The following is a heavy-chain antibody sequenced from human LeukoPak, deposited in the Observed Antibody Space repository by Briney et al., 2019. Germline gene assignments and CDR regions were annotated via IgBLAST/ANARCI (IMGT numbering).Heavy chain of an antibody. V-gene: IGHV3-53*01. D-gene: IGHD1-1*01. CDR2: IYDVGTT. CDR3: ARDRGTNGINDRGYFDY. Sequence: GGSLRLSCAASGFTVTNNYLSWVRQAPGKGLEWVSFIYDVGTTVYAQSVKGRFTISRDNSKNTLYLQMNSLRAEDTAVYYCARDRGTNGINDRGYFDYWGQGTLVTVSS. CDR1: GFTVTNNY. J-gene: IGHJ4*02.